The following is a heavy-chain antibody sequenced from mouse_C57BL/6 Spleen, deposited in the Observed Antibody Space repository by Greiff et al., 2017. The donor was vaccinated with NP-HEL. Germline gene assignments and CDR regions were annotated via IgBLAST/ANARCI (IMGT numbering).Heavy chain of an antibody. J-gene: IGHJ2*01. V-gene: IGHV1-19*01. D-gene: IGHD1-1*01. CDR2: INPYNGGT. CDR1: GYTFTDYY. CDR3: ARRDYGSRDYFDY. Sequence: VQLQQSGPVLVKPGASVKMSCKASGYTFTDYYMNWVKQSHGKSLEWIGVINPYNGGTSYNQKFKGKATLTVDKSSSTAYMELNSLTSEDSAVYYCARRDYGSRDYFDYWGQGTTLTVSS.